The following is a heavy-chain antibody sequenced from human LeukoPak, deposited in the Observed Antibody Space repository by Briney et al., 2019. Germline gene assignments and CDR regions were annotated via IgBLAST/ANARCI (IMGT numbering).Heavy chain of an antibody. CDR3: ARDFRYFYYYYMDV. J-gene: IGHJ6*03. Sequence: PGGSLRLSCAASGFTFSSYEMNWVRQAPGKGLEWVSYISSSGSTIYYADSVKGRFTISRDNAKNSLYLQMNSLRAEDTAVYYCARDFRYFYYYYMDVWGKGTTVTISS. V-gene: IGHV3-48*03. CDR1: GFTFSSYE. CDR2: ISSSGSTI.